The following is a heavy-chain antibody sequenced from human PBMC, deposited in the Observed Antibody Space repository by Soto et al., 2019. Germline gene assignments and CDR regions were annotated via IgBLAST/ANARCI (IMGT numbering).Heavy chain of an antibody. CDR1: GYTFTNFG. CDR3: ARGGTPIDY. J-gene: IGHJ4*02. V-gene: IGHV1-18*01. CDR2: ISAYNGNT. Sequence: QVQLVXXXXXXXXXGASVKVSCKASGYTFTNFGISWVRQAPGQGLEWMGWISAYNGNTNYAQNFQGRVTMTTDTSTRTAYMELRSLRSDDTAVYYGARGGTPIDYWGQGTLVTVSS. D-gene: IGHD3-16*01.